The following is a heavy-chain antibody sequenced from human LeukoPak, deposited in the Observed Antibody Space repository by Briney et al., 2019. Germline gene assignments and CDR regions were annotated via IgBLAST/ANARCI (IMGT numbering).Heavy chain of an antibody. J-gene: IGHJ4*02. CDR1: GYSFTSYW. Sequence: GESPKISRKGSGYSFTSYWIGWVRQMPGKGLEWMGIIYPGDSDTRYSPSFQGQVTISADKSISTAYLQWSSLKASDTAMYYCARRDCSGGSCYPNFDYWGQGTLVTVSS. CDR3: ARRDCSGGSCYPNFDY. D-gene: IGHD2-15*01. V-gene: IGHV5-51*01. CDR2: IYPGDSDT.